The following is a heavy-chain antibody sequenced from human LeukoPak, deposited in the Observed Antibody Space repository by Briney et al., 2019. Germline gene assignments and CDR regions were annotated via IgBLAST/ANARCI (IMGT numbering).Heavy chain of an antibody. J-gene: IGHJ2*01. V-gene: IGHV4-59*01. Sequence: SETLSLTCTVSGGSIRSYYWSWIRQPPGKGLEWIAYIYYSESTNYNPSLKSRVTISVDTSKNQFSLKVTSVTAADTAVYYCARVYYSNSYDYWYFDLWGRGTLVTVSS. D-gene: IGHD6-13*01. CDR3: ARVYYSNSYDYWYFDL. CDR1: GGSIRSYY. CDR2: IYYSEST.